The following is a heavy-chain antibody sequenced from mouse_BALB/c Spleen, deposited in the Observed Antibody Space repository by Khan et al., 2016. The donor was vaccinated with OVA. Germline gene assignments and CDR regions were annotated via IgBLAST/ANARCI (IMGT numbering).Heavy chain of an antibody. CDR3: ARDGSRYNYTMDD. V-gene: IGHV3-2*02. D-gene: IGHD2-3*01. J-gene: IGHJ4*01. CDR2: ISSSGST. CDR1: GYSITSDYA. Sequence: EVKLLESGPGLVKPSQSLSLTCTVTGYSITSDYAWNWIRKFPGNKLEGMGYISSSGSTNYNPALKSRISITRDTSKNQLFLQLKSVNTEDTATYYCARDGSRYNYTMDDWGQGTTVTVAS.